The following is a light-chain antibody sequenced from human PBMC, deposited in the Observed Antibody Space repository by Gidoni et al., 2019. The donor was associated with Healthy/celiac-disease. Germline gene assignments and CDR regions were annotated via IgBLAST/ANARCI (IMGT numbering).Light chain of an antibody. V-gene: IGKV2-40*01. Sequence: DIVMTHTPLFLHVRPGDPASISCRSSQSLLDSDDGNTYLEWYLKKPGHSPQFLIYTLSYRSSGVPDRCSGSGSVTDFTLKSSRVEAEDVGVYYCMQRIEFPWTFGHGTKVEIK. CDR1: QSLLDSDDGNTY. J-gene: IGKJ1*01. CDR3: MQRIEFPWT. CDR2: TLS.